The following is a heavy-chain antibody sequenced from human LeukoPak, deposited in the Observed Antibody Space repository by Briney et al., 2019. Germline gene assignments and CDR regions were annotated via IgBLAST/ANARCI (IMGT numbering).Heavy chain of an antibody. CDR2: INPNSGGT. Sequence: ASVKVSCKASGYTFTVYHLHWVRQAPGQGLEWMGWINPNSGGTNCAQKFQGRVTMTSDTSINTAYMKLSRLTSDDTAMYYCARDMYQNWVDPWGQGTLVTVSS. J-gene: IGHJ5*02. V-gene: IGHV1-2*02. CDR3: ARDMYQNWVDP. D-gene: IGHD2-8*01. CDR1: GYTFTVYH.